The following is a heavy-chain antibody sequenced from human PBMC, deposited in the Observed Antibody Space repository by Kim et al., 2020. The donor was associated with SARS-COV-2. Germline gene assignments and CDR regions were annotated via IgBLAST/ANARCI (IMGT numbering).Heavy chain of an antibody. D-gene: IGHD3-22*01. CDR2: IKQNGSEK. CDR1: GFTFSSYW. J-gene: IGHJ4*02. Sequence: GGSLRLSCAASGFTFSSYWMSWVRQAPGKGLEWVANIKQNGSEKYDVDSVKGRFTISRDNAKNSLYLQMNSLRAEDTAVYYCAREGETYYYDSSGYYYEYYFDYWGQGTLVTVSS. CDR3: AREGETYYYDSSGYYYEYYFDY. V-gene: IGHV3-7*03.